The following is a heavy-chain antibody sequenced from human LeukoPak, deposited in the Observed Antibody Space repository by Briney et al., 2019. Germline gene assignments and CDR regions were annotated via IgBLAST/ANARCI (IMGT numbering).Heavy chain of an antibody. J-gene: IGHJ3*02. Sequence: GGSLRLSCAASGFTFNNYALTWVRQTPGKGLECVSAISGDGVSPYYADSVRGRFTISRDNSKNTLYLQMNSLRAEDTAVYYCARVYWSGYYYAFDIWGQGTMVTVSS. CDR2: ISGDGVSP. CDR1: GFTFNNYA. D-gene: IGHD3-3*01. V-gene: IGHV3-23*01. CDR3: ARVYWSGYYYAFDI.